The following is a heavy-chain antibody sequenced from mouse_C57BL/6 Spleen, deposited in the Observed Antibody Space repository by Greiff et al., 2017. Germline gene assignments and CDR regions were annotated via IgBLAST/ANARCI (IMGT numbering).Heavy chain of an antibody. CDR3: AFFITTVVDVGWFAY. D-gene: IGHD1-1*01. Sequence: EVKLQESGPELVKPGASVKISCKASGYSFTDYYMNWVKQSPGKSLEWIGVINPNYGTTSYNQKFKGKATLTVDQSSSTAYMQLNSLTSEDSAVYYCAFFITTVVDVGWFAYWGQGTLVTVSA. CDR1: GYSFTDYY. J-gene: IGHJ3*01. V-gene: IGHV1-39*01. CDR2: INPNYGTT.